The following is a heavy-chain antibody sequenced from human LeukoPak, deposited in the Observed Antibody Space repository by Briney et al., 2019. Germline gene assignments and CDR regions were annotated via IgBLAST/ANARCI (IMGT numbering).Heavy chain of an antibody. CDR2: MSYDGNNK. J-gene: IGHJ4*02. CDR1: GFTLSSYA. V-gene: IGHV3-30*18. Sequence: GGSLRLSCAASGFTLSSYAMHWVRQAPGKGLEWVAVMSYDGNNKYYADAVKGRFTISRDNSKSTLYLQMNSLRAEDTAVYYCAKDGFGHSYGYAYFDYWGQGTLVTVSS. D-gene: IGHD5-18*01. CDR3: AKDGFGHSYGYAYFDY.